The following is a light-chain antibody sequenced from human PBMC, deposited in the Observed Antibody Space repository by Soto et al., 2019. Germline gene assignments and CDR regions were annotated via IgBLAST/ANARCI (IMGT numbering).Light chain of an antibody. J-gene: IGKJ4*01. V-gene: IGKV1-5*01. CDR3: QQLSRYPLT. Sequence: DVQMTQSRSTLSAQVGDRVTITCLASQSISSWLAWYQQKPGKAPKLLIYDASSLESGVPSRFSGSGSGTEFTLTISSLQPDDFATYYCQQLSRYPLTFGGGTKVDI. CDR1: QSISSW. CDR2: DAS.